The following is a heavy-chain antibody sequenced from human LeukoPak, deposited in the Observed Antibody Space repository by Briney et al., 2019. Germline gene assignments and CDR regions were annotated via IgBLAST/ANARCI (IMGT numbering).Heavy chain of an antibody. D-gene: IGHD3-10*01. J-gene: IGHJ5*01. Sequence: GESLKISCKGSGYKFSNYWIGWVRQMPGKGLEWMGIIYPNDSDTRYSSSFQGQVTISADKSISTVYLQWNSLKASDTAMYYCAFSLGDGSGSSFNWFDSWGQGTLVTVSS. V-gene: IGHV5-51*01. CDR2: IYPNDSDT. CDR3: AFSLGDGSGSSFNWFDS. CDR1: GYKFSNYW.